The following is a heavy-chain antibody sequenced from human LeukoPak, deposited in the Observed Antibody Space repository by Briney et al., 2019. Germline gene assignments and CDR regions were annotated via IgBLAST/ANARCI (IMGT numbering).Heavy chain of an antibody. Sequence: ASVRVSCKASGYTFTDEYIHWVRQVPGQGFEWMAWMNPKNGATNVALKFRGRVTLTRDTSISTAYMAVSRLRSDDTAVYYCARDVGELRADYWGQGTLVTVSS. CDR2: MNPKNGAT. CDR1: GYTFTDEY. J-gene: IGHJ4*02. V-gene: IGHV1-2*02. CDR3: ARDVGELRADY. D-gene: IGHD1-26*01.